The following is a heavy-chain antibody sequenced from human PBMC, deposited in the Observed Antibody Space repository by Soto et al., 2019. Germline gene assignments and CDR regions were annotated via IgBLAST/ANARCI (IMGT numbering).Heavy chain of an antibody. Sequence: SETLSLTCAVYGGSFSGYYWSWIRQPPGKGLEWIGEINHSGSTNYNPSLKSRVTISVDTSKNQFSLKLSSVTAADTAVYYCARGGNLWFSSSSSRGPYYYYYMDVWGKGTTVTVSS. CDR1: GGSFSGYY. V-gene: IGHV4-34*01. J-gene: IGHJ6*03. CDR2: INHSGST. D-gene: IGHD6-6*01. CDR3: ARGGNLWFSSSSSRGPYYYYYMDV.